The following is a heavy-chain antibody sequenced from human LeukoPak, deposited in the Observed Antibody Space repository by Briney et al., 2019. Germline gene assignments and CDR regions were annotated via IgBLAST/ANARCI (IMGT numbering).Heavy chain of an antibody. V-gene: IGHV4-39*07. J-gene: IGHJ3*02. CDR2: INHSGST. CDR1: GGSISSGGYY. D-gene: IGHD1-7*01. CDR3: ARGPPSPSLARRNYDAFDI. Sequence: PSETLSLTCTVSGGSISSGGYYWSWIRQPPGKGLEWIGEINHSGSTNYNPSLKSRVTISVDTSKNQFSLKLSSVTAADTAVYYCARGPPSPSLARRNYDAFDIWGQGTMVTVSS.